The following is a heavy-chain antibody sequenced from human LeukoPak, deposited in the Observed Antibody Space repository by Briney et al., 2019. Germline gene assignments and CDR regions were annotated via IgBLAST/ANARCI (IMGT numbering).Heavy chain of an antibody. V-gene: IGHV4-38-2*02. CDR3: ARVAAYCSGGSYYSGSKSWFDP. D-gene: IGHD2-15*01. CDR2: IYHSGST. J-gene: IGHJ5*02. Sequence: SETLSLTCTVSGYSISSGYYWGWIRQPPGKGLEWIGCIYHSGSTYYNPSLKSRVTISVDTSKNQFSLKLSSVTAADTAVYYCARVAAYCSGGSYYSGSKSWFDPWGQGTLVTVSS. CDR1: GYSISSGYY.